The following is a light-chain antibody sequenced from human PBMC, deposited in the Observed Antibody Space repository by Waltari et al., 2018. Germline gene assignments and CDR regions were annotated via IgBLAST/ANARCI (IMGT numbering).Light chain of an antibody. J-gene: IGLJ2*01. CDR2: EVN. Sequence: QSALTQPPSASGSPGQSVTISCTGSSNDVGGFDYVSWYQQQPGKAPKLIIHEVNKRPAGGPDRFSGSKAGNSAYRTVSGLQADDEGDYHCSSYGGSSTLVFGGGTKLTVL. CDR1: SNDVGGFDY. CDR3: SSYGGSSTLV. V-gene: IGLV2-8*01.